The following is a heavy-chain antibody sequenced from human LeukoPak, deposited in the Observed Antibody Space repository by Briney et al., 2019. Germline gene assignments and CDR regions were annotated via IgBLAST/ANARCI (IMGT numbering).Heavy chain of an antibody. Sequence: SETLSLTCTVSGGSISSSSYYWGWIRQPPGKGLEWIGSIYYSGSTYYNPSLKSRVTISVDTSKNQFSLKLSSVTAADTAVYYCARLSFLEWLLPAGPNPPPIYFDYWGQGTLVTVSS. CDR2: IYYSGST. D-gene: IGHD3-3*01. CDR3: ARLSFLEWLLPAGPNPPPIYFDY. V-gene: IGHV4-39*01. CDR1: GGSISSSSYY. J-gene: IGHJ4*02.